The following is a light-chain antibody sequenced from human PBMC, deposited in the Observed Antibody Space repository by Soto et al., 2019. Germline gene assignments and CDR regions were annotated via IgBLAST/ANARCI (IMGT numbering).Light chain of an antibody. V-gene: IGKV1-39*01. CDR3: QQSYSIPGT. CDR1: QSISSY. CDR2: AAS. J-gene: IGKJ1*01. Sequence: DIQMTQSPSSLSASVVDRVTITCRASQSISSYLNWYQQKPGKAPKLLIYAASSLQSGVPSRFSGSGSGTDFTLTISSLQPEDFATYYCQQSYSIPGTCGQGTKVDIK.